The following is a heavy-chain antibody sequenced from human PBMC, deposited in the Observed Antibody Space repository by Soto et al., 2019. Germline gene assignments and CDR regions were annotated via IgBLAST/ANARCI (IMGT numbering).Heavy chain of an antibody. Sequence: GGSLRLSCAASGFTFSSYGMHWVRQAPGKGLEWVAVISYDGSNKYYADSVKGRFTISRDNSKNTLYLQMNSLRAEDTAVYYCAKGPRELLPGRSASYYFDYWGQGTLVTVSS. CDR1: GFTFSSYG. J-gene: IGHJ4*02. CDR3: AKGPRELLPGRSASYYFDY. CDR2: ISYDGSNK. V-gene: IGHV3-30*18. D-gene: IGHD1-26*01.